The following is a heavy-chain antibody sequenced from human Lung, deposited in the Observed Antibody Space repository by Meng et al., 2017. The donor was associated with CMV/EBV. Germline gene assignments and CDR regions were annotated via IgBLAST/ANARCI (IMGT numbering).Heavy chain of an antibody. D-gene: IGHD2-21*02. CDR2: IHESGNT. V-gene: IGHV4-59*01. CDR3: ATVGYCDGADCYIGLLDP. J-gene: IGHJ5*02. Sequence: SXTXSLXCTASGSSISDFSWSWIRQPPGKGLEWIGYIHESGNTRYNPSLTSRVTMSIDTSENQFSLRLNSVTAADTAIYYCATVGYCDGADCYIGLLDPXGQGXLVTVSS. CDR1: GSSISDFS.